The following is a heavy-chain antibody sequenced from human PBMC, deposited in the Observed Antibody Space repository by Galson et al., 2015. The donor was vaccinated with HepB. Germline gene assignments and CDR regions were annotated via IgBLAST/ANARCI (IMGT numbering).Heavy chain of an antibody. D-gene: IGHD2-2*01. J-gene: IGHJ4*02. V-gene: IGHV1-69*13. CDR2: IIPIFGTA. Sequence: SVKVSCKASGGTFSSYATSWVRQAPGQGLEWMGGIIPIFGTANYAQKFQGRVTITADESTSTAYMELSSLRPEDTAVYYCAKDNIVVIPARPPIDYWGQGTLVTVSS. CDR1: GGTFSSYA. CDR3: AKDNIVVIPARPPIDY.